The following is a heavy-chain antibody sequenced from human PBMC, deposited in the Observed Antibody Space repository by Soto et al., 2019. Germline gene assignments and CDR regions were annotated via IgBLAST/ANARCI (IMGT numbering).Heavy chain of an antibody. V-gene: IGHV1-18*01. J-gene: IGHJ4*02. CDR1: GYTFTSYG. CDR3: ARGPSPADGKILQVGIFD. CDR2: ISAYNGNT. D-gene: IGHD1-1*01. Sequence: GASVKVSCKASGYTFTSYGISWVRQAPGQGLEWMGWISAYNGNTNYAQKLQGRVTMTTDTSTSTAYMELRSLRSDDTAVYYCARGPSPADGKILQVGIFDWGQGTLVTVSS.